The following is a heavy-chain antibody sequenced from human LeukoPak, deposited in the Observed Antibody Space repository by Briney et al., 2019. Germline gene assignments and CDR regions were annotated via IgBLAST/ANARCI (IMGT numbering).Heavy chain of an antibody. CDR2: INQDGSVK. D-gene: IGHD3-3*01. J-gene: IGHJ4*02. Sequence: GGSLRLSCAASGFAFSTYWMDWVRQAPGKGLEWVGNINQDGSVKHYVDAVRGRFTISRGNARSSVYLQMNALRVEDTAVYYCTRDFVFWGQGTLVTASS. CDR1: GFAFSTYW. CDR3: TRDFVF. V-gene: IGHV3-7*01.